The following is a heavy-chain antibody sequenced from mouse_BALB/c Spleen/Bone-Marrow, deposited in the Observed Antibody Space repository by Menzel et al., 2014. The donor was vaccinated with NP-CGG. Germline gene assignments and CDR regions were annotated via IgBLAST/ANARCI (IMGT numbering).Heavy chain of an antibody. Sequence: EVKLMESGGGLVKPGGSLKLSCAASGSTFSDYYMYWVRQTPEKRLEWVATISDGGSYTYYPDSVKGRFTISRDNAKNNLYLQMSSLKSEDTAMYYCARGNYGNYGAMDYWGQGTSVTVSS. CDR3: ARGNYGNYGAMDY. V-gene: IGHV5-4*02. CDR1: GSTFSDYY. J-gene: IGHJ4*01. D-gene: IGHD2-1*01. CDR2: ISDGGSYT.